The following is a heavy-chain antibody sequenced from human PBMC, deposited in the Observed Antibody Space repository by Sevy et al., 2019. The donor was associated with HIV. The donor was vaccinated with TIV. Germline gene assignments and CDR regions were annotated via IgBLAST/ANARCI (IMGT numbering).Heavy chain of an antibody. J-gene: IGHJ4*02. CDR2: ISYDGTIK. Sequence: GGSLRLSCAASGFTFGSYGMHWVRQAPGKGLEWVAVISYDGTIKSYADSVRGRFSISRDNADSTLYLLMDSLRAEDTAVYYCAEEWYDILTGFEPGNFDSWGQGTLVTVSS. CDR1: GFTFGSYG. CDR3: AEEWYDILTGFEPGNFDS. V-gene: IGHV3-30*18. D-gene: IGHD3-9*01.